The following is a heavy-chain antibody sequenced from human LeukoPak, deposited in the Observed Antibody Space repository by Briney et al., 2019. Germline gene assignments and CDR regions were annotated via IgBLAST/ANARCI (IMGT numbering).Heavy chain of an antibody. D-gene: IGHD6-19*01. Sequence: GATVKVSCKASGYTFTGYYMHWVRQAPGQGLEWMGWINPNSGGTNYAQKFQGRVTMTRDTSISTAYMELSRLRSDDTALYCCAKAGQWLAPYFDYWGQGTLVTVSS. CDR1: GYTFTGYY. V-gene: IGHV1-2*02. CDR2: INPNSGGT. J-gene: IGHJ4*02. CDR3: AKAGQWLAPYFDY.